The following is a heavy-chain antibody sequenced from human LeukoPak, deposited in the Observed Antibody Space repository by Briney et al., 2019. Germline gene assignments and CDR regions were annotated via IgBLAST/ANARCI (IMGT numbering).Heavy chain of an antibody. Sequence: SETLSLTCTVSGGSISSYYWSWIRQPPGKGLEWIGYIYYSGSTNYNPSLKSRVTISVDTSKNQFSLKLSSVTAADTAVYYCARMDTAMPILDYWGQGTLVTVSS. CDR1: GGSISSYY. CDR2: IYYSGST. D-gene: IGHD5-18*01. CDR3: ARMDTAMPILDY. V-gene: IGHV4-59*01. J-gene: IGHJ4*02.